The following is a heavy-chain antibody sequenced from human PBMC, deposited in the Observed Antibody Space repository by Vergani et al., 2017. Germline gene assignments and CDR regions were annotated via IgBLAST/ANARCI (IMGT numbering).Heavy chain of an antibody. CDR2: ISGSGGRT. J-gene: IGHJ4*02. D-gene: IGHD5-12*01. V-gene: IGHV3-23*01. CDR3: AKEGVVATVNY. CDR1: GFTFGSYA. Sequence: EVQLLESGGGLVQPGGSLRLSCAASGFTFGSYAMSWVRQAPGKGLEWVSAISGSGGRTYYADSVKGRFTISRDNSKNTLYLQMNSLRAEDTAVYYYAKEGVVATVNYWGQGTLVTVSS.